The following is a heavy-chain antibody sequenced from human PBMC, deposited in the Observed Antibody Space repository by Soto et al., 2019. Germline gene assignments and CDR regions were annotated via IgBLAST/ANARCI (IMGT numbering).Heavy chain of an antibody. Sequence: QVQLVQSGAEVKRPGASVRVSCKASGYRFTSAGINWVRQAPGQGLEWMGWVSPYYGSTKYARKFQGRVTMTTDMSTTTASMELRSLTVGHQGVYFCSRGDYLHDLWGQGTLVTVSS. V-gene: IGHV1-18*01. CDR2: VSPYYGST. D-gene: IGHD4-17*01. CDR1: GYRFTSAG. CDR3: SRGDYLHDL. J-gene: IGHJ5*02.